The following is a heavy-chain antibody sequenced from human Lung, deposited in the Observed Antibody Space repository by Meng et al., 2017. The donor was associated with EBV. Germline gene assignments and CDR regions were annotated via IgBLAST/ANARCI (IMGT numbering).Heavy chain of an antibody. Sequence: VQLGRSGAEVRKPGAQVKVSCKASGYTFTSFPSSTVDWVRQAPGQMLEWMGWIDAGNGNTKYSQKFQGRVTITRDTSATTAYMELSSLRSEDTAVYYCARGHTISAVYFDYWGQGTLVTVSS. CDR3: ARGHTISAVYFDY. J-gene: IGHJ4*02. D-gene: IGHD2-2*02. CDR2: IDAGNGNT. CDR1: GYTFTSFP. V-gene: IGHV1-3*01.